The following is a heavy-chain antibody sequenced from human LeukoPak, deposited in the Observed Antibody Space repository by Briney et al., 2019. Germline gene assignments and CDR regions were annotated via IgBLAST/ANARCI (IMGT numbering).Heavy chain of an antibody. D-gene: IGHD5-18*01. V-gene: IGHV5-51*01. J-gene: IGHJ4*02. CDR3: ARHYAHVDTAMAAFDY. Sequence: GESLKISCKASGYSFASYWIGWVRQMPGKGLEWMGISYPGDSDTRYSPSFQGQVTISADKSISTAYLQWSSLKASDTAMYYCARHYAHVDTAMAAFDYWGQGTLVTVSS. CDR2: SYPGDSDT. CDR1: GYSFASYW.